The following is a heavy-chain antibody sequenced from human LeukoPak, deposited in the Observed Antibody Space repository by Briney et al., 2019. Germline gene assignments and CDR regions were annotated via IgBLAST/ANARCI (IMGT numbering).Heavy chain of an antibody. J-gene: IGHJ4*02. CDR2: IYYSGST. V-gene: IGHV4-39*07. Sequence: KPSETLSLTCTVSGGSISSSSYYWGWIRQPPGKGLEWIGSIYYSGSTYYNPSLKSRVTISVDTSKNQFSLKVSSVTAADTAVYYCARRLAKDVIRGVMFDYWGQGTLVTVSS. D-gene: IGHD3-10*01. CDR1: GGSISSSSYY. CDR3: ARRLAKDVIRGVMFDY.